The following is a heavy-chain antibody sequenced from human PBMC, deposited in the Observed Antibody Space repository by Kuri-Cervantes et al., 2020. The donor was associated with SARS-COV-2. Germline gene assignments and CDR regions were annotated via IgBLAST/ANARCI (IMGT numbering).Heavy chain of an antibody. Sequence: SETLSLTCTVSGGSISSSSYYWSWIRQPAGKGLEWIGRIYTSGSTNYNPSLKSRVTMSVDTSKNQFSLKLSSVTAADTAVYYCARRNMDVWGKGTTVTVSS. CDR2: IYTSGST. CDR1: GGSISSSSYY. CDR3: ARRNMDV. J-gene: IGHJ6*03. V-gene: IGHV4-61*02.